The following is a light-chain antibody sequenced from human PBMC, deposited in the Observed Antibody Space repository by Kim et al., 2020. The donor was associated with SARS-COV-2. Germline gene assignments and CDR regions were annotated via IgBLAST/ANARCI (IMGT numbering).Light chain of an antibody. Sequence: ASVGDRVTITCRASENIGTWLAWYQQKPGRAPRLLIYLASTLETGVPSRFSGTGSGTEFSLSITSLQADDFATYYCQHYSRFPYSFGQGTKVDIK. J-gene: IGKJ2*01. CDR1: ENIGTW. CDR2: LAS. CDR3: QHYSRFPYS. V-gene: IGKV1-5*03.